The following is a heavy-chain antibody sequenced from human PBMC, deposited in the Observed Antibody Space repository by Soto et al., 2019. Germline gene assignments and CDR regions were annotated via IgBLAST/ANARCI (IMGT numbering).Heavy chain of an antibody. CDR3: ARARSGYSGGAYYYGMDV. Sequence: QVQLVQSGAEVKKPGSSVKVSCKASGGTFSSYAISWVRQAPGQGLEWMGGIIPIFGTANYAQKFQGRVTITADESTSKAYMELSSLRSEDTAVYYCARARSGYSGGAYYYGMDVWGQGTTVTVSS. CDR1: GGTFSSYA. CDR2: IIPIFGTA. D-gene: IGHD3-3*01. V-gene: IGHV1-69*12. J-gene: IGHJ6*02.